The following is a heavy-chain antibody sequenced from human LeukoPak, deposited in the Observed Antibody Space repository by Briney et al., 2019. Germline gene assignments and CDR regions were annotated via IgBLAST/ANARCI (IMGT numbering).Heavy chain of an antibody. CDR2: IRYDGSNK. D-gene: IGHD1-26*01. CDR1: GFTFSSYG. V-gene: IGHV3-30*02. J-gene: IGHJ4*02. CDR3: AKDPKWELLLDY. Sequence: PGGSLRLSCAASGFTFSSYGMHWVCQAPGKGLEWVAFIRYDGSNKYYADSVKGRFTISRDNSKNTLYLQMNSLRAEDTAVYYCAKDPKWELLLDYWGQGTLVTVSS.